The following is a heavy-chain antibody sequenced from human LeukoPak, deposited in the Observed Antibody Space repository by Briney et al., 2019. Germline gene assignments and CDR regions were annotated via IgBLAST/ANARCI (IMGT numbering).Heavy chain of an antibody. V-gene: IGHV4-59*01. CDR1: GGSISSSY. D-gene: IGHD5-12*01. Sequence: SETLSLSCTVSGGSISSSYWNWIRQPPGKGLEWIGYISYSGMTNYNPSLKSRVSISLDTSKNQFSLKLRSVTAADTAVYYRARGFDCKSTWFEYWGQGALVTVSS. CDR3: ARGFDCKSTWFEY. CDR2: ISYSGMT. J-gene: IGHJ5*01.